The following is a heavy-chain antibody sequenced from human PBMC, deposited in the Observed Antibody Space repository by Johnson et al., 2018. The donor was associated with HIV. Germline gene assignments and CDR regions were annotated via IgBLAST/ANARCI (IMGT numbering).Heavy chain of an antibody. V-gene: IGHV3-30*18. D-gene: IGHD4-23*01. CDR3: AKDSNYGGNSDAFDI. CDR2: ISYDGSNK. CDR1: GFTFSSYG. Sequence: QAQLVESGGGVFQPGRSLRLSCAASGFTFSSYGMHWVRQAPGKGLEWVAVISYDGSNKYYADSVKGRFTISRDNSKNTLYLQMNSLRAEDTAVYYCAKDSNYGGNSDAFDIWGQGTMVTVSS. J-gene: IGHJ3*02.